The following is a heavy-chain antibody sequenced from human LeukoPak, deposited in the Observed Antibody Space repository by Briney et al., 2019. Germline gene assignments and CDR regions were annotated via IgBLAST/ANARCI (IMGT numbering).Heavy chain of an antibody. J-gene: IGHJ5*01. CDR3: ARDLPWFDS. Sequence: GSLRLSCAASGFTFSSYWMHWVRQAPEKGLVWVSRINADGSSTNCADSVKGRFTISRDNAKNSLYLEMHSLRAEDTAVYYCARDLPWFDSWGQGTLVTVSS. CDR1: GFTFSSYW. CDR2: INADGSST. V-gene: IGHV3-74*01.